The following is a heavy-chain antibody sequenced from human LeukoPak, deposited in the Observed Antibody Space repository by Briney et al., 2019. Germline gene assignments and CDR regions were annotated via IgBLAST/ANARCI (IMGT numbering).Heavy chain of an antibody. Sequence: GRSLRLSCAASGFTFSNYGMHWVRQAPGKGLEWVAVISFDGNNKYYADPVKGRFTISRDNSKNTLFLQMNSLRAEDTAVYYCAGGWYYFDYWGQGTLVTVSS. V-gene: IGHV3-30*03. J-gene: IGHJ4*02. CDR1: GFTFSNYG. CDR2: ISFDGNNK. D-gene: IGHD2-15*01. CDR3: AGGWYYFDY.